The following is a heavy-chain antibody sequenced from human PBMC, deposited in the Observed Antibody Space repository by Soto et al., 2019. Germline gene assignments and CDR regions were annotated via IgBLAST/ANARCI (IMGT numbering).Heavy chain of an antibody. CDR2: SSATGAGT. Sequence: EVQLLESGGGLVQPGGSLRLSCAASGFTFSSYGMTWVRQAPGKGLEWVSFSSATGAGTYYADSVKGRFTISRDNSKNTLYLQMTSLRADDPAVYYCAKDRREGGNYGFYSDFWGQGALVIVSS. D-gene: IGHD1-7*01. CDR3: AKDRREGGNYGFYSDF. J-gene: IGHJ4*02. CDR1: GFTFSSYG. V-gene: IGHV3-23*01.